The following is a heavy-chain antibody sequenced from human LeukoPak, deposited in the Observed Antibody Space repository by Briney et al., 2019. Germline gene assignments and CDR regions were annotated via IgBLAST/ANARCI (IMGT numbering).Heavy chain of an antibody. D-gene: IGHD1-14*01. J-gene: IGHJ4*02. V-gene: IGHV4-61*02. CDR3: ARGNNSPWDY. CDR1: GGSISSGSYY. CDR2: IYTSGST. Sequence: SQTLSLTCTVSGGSISSGSYYWSWIRQPAGKGLEWIGRIYTSGSTNYNPSLKSRVTISLDSSNNQFSLKLSSVTAADTAVYSCARGNNSPWDYWGQGILVTVSS.